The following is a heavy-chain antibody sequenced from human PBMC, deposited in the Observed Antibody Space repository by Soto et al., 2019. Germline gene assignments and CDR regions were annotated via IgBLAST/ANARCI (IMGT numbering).Heavy chain of an antibody. CDR1: GGSISSSNW. J-gene: IGHJ4*02. V-gene: IGHV4-4*02. CDR2: IYHSGNS. Sequence: QVKLQESGPGLVKPSGTLSLTCAVSGGSISSSNWWSWVRQPPGKGLEWIGEIYHSGNSNYNPSLKSRVTMAVDKSRNQFSLKLRSVTAADTAVYYCARRWGEGRVDYWGQGTLVTVSS. CDR3: ARRWGEGRVDY. D-gene: IGHD3-10*01.